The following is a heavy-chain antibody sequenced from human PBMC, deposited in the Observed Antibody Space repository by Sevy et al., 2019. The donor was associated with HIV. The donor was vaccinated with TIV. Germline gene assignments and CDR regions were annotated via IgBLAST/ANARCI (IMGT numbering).Heavy chain of an antibody. CDR2: IYTSGST. V-gene: IGHV4-4*07. J-gene: IGHJ6*02. D-gene: IGHD5-18*01. CDR3: ARDNNRVKERYSYGYYYYDGMDV. Sequence: SETLSITCTVSGGSISSYYWSWIRQPAGKGLEWIGRIYTSGSTNYNPSLKSRVTMSVDTSKNQFSLKLSSVTAADTAVYYCARDNNRVKERYSYGYYYYDGMDVWGQGTTVTVSS. CDR1: GGSISSYY.